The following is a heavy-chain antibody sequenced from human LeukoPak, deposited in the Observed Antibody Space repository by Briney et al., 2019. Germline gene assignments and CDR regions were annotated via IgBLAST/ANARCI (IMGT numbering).Heavy chain of an antibody. V-gene: IGHV4-31*03. D-gene: IGHD7-27*01. CDR2: IYYSGST. CDR1: GGSISSGGYY. Sequence: PSETLSLTCTVSGGSISSGGYYWSWIRQHPGKGLEWIGYIYYSGSTYYNPSLKSRVTISVDTSKNQFSLKLSSVTAADTAVYYCVRGTGDPHFDYWGQGTLVTVSS. J-gene: IGHJ4*02. CDR3: VRGTGDPHFDY.